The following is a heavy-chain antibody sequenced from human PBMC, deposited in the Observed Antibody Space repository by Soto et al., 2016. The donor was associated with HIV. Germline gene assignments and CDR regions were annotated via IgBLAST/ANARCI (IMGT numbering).Heavy chain of an antibody. J-gene: IGHJ6*03. CDR1: GGTFTTSA. CDR3: ARGPYYGDYPDYSYYYMDV. D-gene: IGHD4-17*01. V-gene: IGHV1-69*09. Sequence: QVQPVQSGAAVKKPGSSMKVSCKASGGTFTTSAISWVRQAPGQGLDWMGGIIPILVITKYVQKFQGRVTITADKSTSTVYMELSTLRSDDTAVYYCARGPYYGDYPDYSYYYMDVWGKGTTVTVSS. CDR2: IIPILVIT.